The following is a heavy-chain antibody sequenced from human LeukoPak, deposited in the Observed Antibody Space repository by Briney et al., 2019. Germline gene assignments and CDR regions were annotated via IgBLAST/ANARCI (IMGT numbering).Heavy chain of an antibody. Sequence: SETLSLTCTVSGGSISSYYWSWIRQPPGKGLEWIGNIYYSGSTYYNPSLKSRVTISVDTSKNQFSLKLSSVTAADTAVYYCARRAGIAVAGRSFDYWGQGTLVTVSS. CDR3: ARRAGIAVAGRSFDY. CDR1: GGSISSYY. CDR2: IYYSGST. J-gene: IGHJ4*02. V-gene: IGHV4-59*04. D-gene: IGHD6-19*01.